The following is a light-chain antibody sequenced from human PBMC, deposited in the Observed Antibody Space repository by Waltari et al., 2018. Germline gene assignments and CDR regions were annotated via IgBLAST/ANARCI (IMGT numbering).Light chain of an antibody. CDR1: QSISTY. CDR3: QQTYISPQT. CDR2: AAS. J-gene: IGKJ1*01. V-gene: IGKV1-39*01. Sequence: DIQMTQFPSSLSASVGDRVTITCRASQSISTYLNWYQEKPGKAPQLLIYAASRLQSGVPSRFSGSGSGTDFTLTISSLQPEDFATYYCQQTYISPQTFGQGTKVEIK.